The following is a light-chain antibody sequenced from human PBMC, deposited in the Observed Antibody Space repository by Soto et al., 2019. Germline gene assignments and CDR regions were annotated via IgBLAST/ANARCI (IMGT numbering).Light chain of an antibody. J-gene: IGKJ2*01. Sequence: EIVLTQSPGTLSLSPGERATLSCRASRSVSSSYLAWYQQKPGQAPRLLIYGASSRATGIPDRFSGSGSGTDFTLTISRLEPEDFAVYYCQQYGSSPPYTFGQGTNLEIK. V-gene: IGKV3-20*01. CDR3: QQYGSSPPYT. CDR1: RSVSSSY. CDR2: GAS.